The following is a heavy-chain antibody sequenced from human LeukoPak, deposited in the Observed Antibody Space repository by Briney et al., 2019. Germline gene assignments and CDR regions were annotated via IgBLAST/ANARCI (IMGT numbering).Heavy chain of an antibody. CDR3: AREERDKSWFVVGDY. CDR2: IYPGGTT. J-gene: IGHJ4*02. CDR1: GYSISSGYF. D-gene: IGHD3-10*01. V-gene: IGHV4-38-2*02. Sequence: SETLSLTCTVSGYSISSGYFWGWVRQPPGKGLEWIGSIYPGGTTYYSPSLKSRLTISVDTSRNQLSLKLSFVNAADTAVYYCAREERDKSWFVVGDYWGQGTLVTVS.